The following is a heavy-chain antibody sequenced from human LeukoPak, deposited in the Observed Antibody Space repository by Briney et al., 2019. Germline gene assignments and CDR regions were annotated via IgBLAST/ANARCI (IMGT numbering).Heavy chain of an antibody. Sequence: SVNVSCKASGGTFSSYAISWVRQAPGQGLEWMGRIIPIFGTANYAQKFQGRVTITTDESTSTAYMELSSLRSEDTAVYYCARSPYYYDSSGYYGAGRGAFDIWGQGTMVTVSS. CDR3: ARSPYYYDSSGYYGAGRGAFDI. J-gene: IGHJ3*02. D-gene: IGHD3-22*01. CDR1: GGTFSSYA. V-gene: IGHV1-69*05. CDR2: IIPIFGTA.